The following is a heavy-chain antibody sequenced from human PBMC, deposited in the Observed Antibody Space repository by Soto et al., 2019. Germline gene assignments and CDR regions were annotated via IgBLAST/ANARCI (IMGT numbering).Heavy chain of an antibody. V-gene: IGHV4-34*01. CDR3: ARDKITGLFDY. D-gene: IGHD2-8*02. CDR1: GESFSRYY. Sequence: PSQTRSLTCAVYGESFSRYYSPLIRQPPGTGLEWIGEINHSGSTNYNPSLKSRVTISVDTSKNQFSLKLTSVTAADTAVYYCARDKITGLFDYWGQGTLVTVSS. CDR2: INHSGST. J-gene: IGHJ4*02.